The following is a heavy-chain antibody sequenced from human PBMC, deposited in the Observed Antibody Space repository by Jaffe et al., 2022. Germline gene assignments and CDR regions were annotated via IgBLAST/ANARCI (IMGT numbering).Heavy chain of an antibody. CDR3: ASTNWGSEVY. V-gene: IGHV4-34*01. J-gene: IGHJ4*02. CDR2: INHSGST. D-gene: IGHD3-16*01. CDR1: GGSFSGYY. Sequence: QVQLQQWGAGLLKPSETLSLTCAVYGGSFSGYYWSWIRQPPGKGLEWIGEINHSGSTNYNPSLKSRVTISVDTSKNQFSLKLSSVTAADTAVYYCASTNWGSEVYWGQGTLVTVSS.